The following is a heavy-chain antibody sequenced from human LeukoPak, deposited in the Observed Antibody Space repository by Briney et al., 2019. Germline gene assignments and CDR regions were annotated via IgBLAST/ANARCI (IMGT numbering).Heavy chain of an antibody. CDR1: GFTFSSYA. CDR3: ATAGAAAGTGIDY. CDR2: IKQDGSEK. Sequence: PGGSLRLSCAASGFTFSSYAMSWVRQAPGKGLEWVANIKQDGSEKYYVDSVKGRFTISRDNAKNSLYLQMNSLRAEDTAVYYCATAGAAAGTGIDYWGQGTLVTVSS. V-gene: IGHV3-7*01. J-gene: IGHJ4*02. D-gene: IGHD6-13*01.